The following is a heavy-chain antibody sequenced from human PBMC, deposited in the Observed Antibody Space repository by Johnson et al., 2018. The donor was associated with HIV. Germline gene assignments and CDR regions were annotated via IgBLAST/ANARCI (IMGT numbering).Heavy chain of an antibody. J-gene: IGHJ3*02. Sequence: VHLVESGGGLVQPGGSLRLSCAASGFTVSSNYMSWVRQAPGKGLEWVSVIYSGGSTYYADSVKGRFTISRDNSKNTLYLQMNSLRAEDTAVYYCARGTPGDYDSSGYWGALDSWGRGTMVTVSS. CDR1: GFTVSSNY. D-gene: IGHD3-22*01. CDR2: IYSGGST. V-gene: IGHV3-66*01. CDR3: ARGTPGDYDSSGYWGALDS.